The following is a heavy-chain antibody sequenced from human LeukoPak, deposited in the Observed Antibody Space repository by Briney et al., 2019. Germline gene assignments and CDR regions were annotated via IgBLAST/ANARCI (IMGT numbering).Heavy chain of an antibody. J-gene: IGHJ4*02. CDR1: GFTFSSYS. V-gene: IGHV3-21*01. Sequence: GGSLRLSCAASGFTFSSYSMNWVRQAPGKGLEWVSSISSRNANIYYADSVKGRFTISRDNAKNSLYLQMNSLRAEDTAVYCCARGVSSSWYLGDFDYWGQGTLVTVSS. D-gene: IGHD6-13*01. CDR2: ISSRNANI. CDR3: ARGVSSSWYLGDFDY.